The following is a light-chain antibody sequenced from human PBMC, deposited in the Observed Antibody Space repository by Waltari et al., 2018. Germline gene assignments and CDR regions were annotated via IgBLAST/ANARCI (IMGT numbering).Light chain of an antibody. V-gene: IGKV3-20*01. J-gene: IGKJ1*01. Sequence: EIVLTQSPGTLSLSPGERATLSCRASQSIGRYLIWDQQKPGQAPRRLIYGASSRAAGIPDRFSGSGSGTDFSLTISRLEPEDFAVYYCQNHERLPAVFGQGTKVEIK. CDR3: QNHERLPAV. CDR2: GAS. CDR1: QSIGRY.